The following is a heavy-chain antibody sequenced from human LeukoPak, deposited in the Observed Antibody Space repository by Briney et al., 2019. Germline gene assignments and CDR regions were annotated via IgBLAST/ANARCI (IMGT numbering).Heavy chain of an antibody. J-gene: IGHJ4*02. CDR1: GFTFSSYA. CDR3: AREEEGGDFDY. CDR2: ISSNGGST. Sequence: GGSLRLSCAASGFTFSSYAMHWVRQAPGKGLEYVSAISSNGGSTYYANSVKGRFTISRDNSKNTLYLQMGSLRVEDMAVYYCAREEEGGDFDYWGQGTLVTVSS. V-gene: IGHV3-64*01. D-gene: IGHD2-21*01.